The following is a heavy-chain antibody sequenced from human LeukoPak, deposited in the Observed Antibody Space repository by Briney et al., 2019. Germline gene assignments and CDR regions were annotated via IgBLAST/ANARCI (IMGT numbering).Heavy chain of an antibody. CDR3: AKDLREWLLLGDYYGMDV. CDR2: ISCDGSNK. V-gene: IGHV3-30*18. D-gene: IGHD5-12*01. J-gene: IGHJ6*02. CDR1: GFTFSSYG. Sequence: PGRSLRLSCAASGFTFSSYGMHWVRQAPGKGLEWVAVISCDGSNKYYADSVKGRFTISRDNSKNTLYLQMNSLRAEDTAVYYCAKDLREWLLLGDYYGMDVWGQGTTVTVSS.